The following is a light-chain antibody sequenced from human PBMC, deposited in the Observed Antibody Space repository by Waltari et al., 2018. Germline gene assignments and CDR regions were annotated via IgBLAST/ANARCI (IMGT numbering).Light chain of an antibody. J-gene: IGKJ2*01. Sequence: AIQLTQSPSFLSASVGDRVTINCRASQGISSGLAWYQQKPGNPTQLLYYYTSSLKSGVPSRFSGSGSGTDFTLTIDSLQPEDLATYYCQQVNTYPLYTFGQGTKL. CDR3: QQVNTYPLYT. CDR2: YTS. V-gene: IGKV1-13*02. CDR1: QGISSG.